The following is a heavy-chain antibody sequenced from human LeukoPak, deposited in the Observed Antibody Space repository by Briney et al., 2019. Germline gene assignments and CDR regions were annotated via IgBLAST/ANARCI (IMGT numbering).Heavy chain of an antibody. J-gene: IGHJ4*02. D-gene: IGHD1-26*01. Sequence: GRSLGLPCAASGFTFSSYAMSWVRQAPGKGLEWVSAISGSGGSTYYADSVKGRFTISRDNSKNTLYLQMNSLRAEDTAVYYCAKGGSYLQGAFDYWGQGTLVTVSS. CDR3: AKGGSYLQGAFDY. CDR2: ISGSGGST. V-gene: IGHV3-23*01. CDR1: GFTFSSYA.